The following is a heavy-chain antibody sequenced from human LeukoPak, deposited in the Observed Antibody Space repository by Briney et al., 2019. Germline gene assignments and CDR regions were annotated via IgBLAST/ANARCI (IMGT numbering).Heavy chain of an antibody. J-gene: IGHJ4*02. CDR3: AKKGVASIGPSHFDY. CDR2: LVYDARS. D-gene: IGHD3-22*01. Sequence: GGSLRLSCAASGFPFSSYGMHWVRQAPGKGLEWVARLVYDARSDYANSVKGRFSISRDDSKNTLFLDMSNLRVEDTALYYCAKKGVASIGPSHFDYWGQGTLVTVSS. CDR1: GFPFSSYG. V-gene: IGHV3-33*03.